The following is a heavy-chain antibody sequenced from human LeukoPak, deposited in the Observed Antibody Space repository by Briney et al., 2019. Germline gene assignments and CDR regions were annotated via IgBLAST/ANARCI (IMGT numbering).Heavy chain of an antibody. CDR3: AKDDSSGWSGYFDL. D-gene: IGHD6-19*01. CDR1: GFTFDDSA. CDR2: ISWNGGDI. J-gene: IGHJ2*01. Sequence: GTSLRLSCAASGFTFDDSAMHWVRQIPGKGLEWVSGISWNGGDIVYADSVKGRFTISRDNAKNSLYLQMNSLRAEDTALYYCAKDDSSGWSGYFDLWGRGTLVTVSS. V-gene: IGHV3-9*01.